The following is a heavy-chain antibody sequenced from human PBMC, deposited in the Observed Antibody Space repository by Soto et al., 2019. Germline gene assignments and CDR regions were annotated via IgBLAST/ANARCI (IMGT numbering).Heavy chain of an antibody. V-gene: IGHV3-30*18. CDR2: ISYDGSNK. CDR1: GFTFSSYG. D-gene: IGHD3-3*01. Sequence: QVQLVESGGGVVQPGRSLRLSCAASGFTFSSYGMHWVRQAPGKGLEWVAVISYDGSNKYYADSVKGRFTISRDNSKNTLYLQMNSLRAEGTAVYYCAKEPYDFWSGYYWVGAQTYYYYGMDVWGQGTTVTVSS. CDR3: AKEPYDFWSGYYWVGAQTYYYYGMDV. J-gene: IGHJ6*02.